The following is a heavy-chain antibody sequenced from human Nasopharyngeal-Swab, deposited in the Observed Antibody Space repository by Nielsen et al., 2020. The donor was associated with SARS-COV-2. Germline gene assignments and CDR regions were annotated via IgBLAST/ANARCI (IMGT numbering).Heavy chain of an antibody. CDR2: IYPGDSDT. J-gene: IGHJ6*03. D-gene: IGHD6-19*01. CDR3: ALRSSGGRGYYYYYMDV. CDR1: GYSFTSYW. Sequence: KVSCKGSGYSFTSYWIGWVRQMPGKGLEWMGIIYPGDSDTRYSPSFQGQVTISADKSISTAYLQWSSLKASDTAMYYCALRSSGGRGYYYYYMDVWGKGTTVTVS. V-gene: IGHV5-51*01.